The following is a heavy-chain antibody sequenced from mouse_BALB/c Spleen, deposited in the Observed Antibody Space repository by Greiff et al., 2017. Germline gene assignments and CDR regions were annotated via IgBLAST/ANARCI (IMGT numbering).Heavy chain of an antibody. D-gene: IGHD1-1*01. CDR2: IRNKANGYTT. Sequence: EVMLVESGGGLVQPGGSLRLSCATSGFTFTAYYMSWVRQPPGKALEWLGFIRNKANGYTTEYSASVKGRFTISRDNSQSILYLQMNTLRAEDSATYYCARDNYGSSYFDYWGQGTTLTVSS. V-gene: IGHV7-3*02. CDR3: ARDNYGSSYFDY. J-gene: IGHJ2*01. CDR1: GFTFTAYY.